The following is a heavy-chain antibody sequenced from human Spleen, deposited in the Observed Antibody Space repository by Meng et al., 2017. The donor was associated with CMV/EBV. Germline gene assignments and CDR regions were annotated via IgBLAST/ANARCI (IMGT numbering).Heavy chain of an antibody. J-gene: IGHJ4*02. D-gene: IGHD4-23*01. Sequence: CKESGYTFTSYYIHWVRQAPGQGLEWMGMINPSGGRTTYAQRFQGRVTMTRDTSTSTLFMELKSLRPEDTAVYYCAKGSDYGGNTFDYWGQGTLVTVSS. CDR1: GYTFTSYY. CDR3: AKGSDYGGNTFDY. V-gene: IGHV1-46*01. CDR2: INPSGGRT.